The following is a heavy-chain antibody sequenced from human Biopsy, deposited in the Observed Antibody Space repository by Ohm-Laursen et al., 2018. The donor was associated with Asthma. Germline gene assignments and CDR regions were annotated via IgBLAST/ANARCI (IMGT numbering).Heavy chain of an antibody. J-gene: IGHJ4*02. CDR2: ITFDGSAQ. V-gene: IGHV3-30-3*01. CDR3: SRDTLGYYFDI. D-gene: IGHD6-13*01. CDR1: GTHFGSYN. Sequence: SLRLSCAASGTHFGSYNMHWARQAPGKGLEWVAVITFDGSAQHYGDSVKGRFTISRDNSKNMLFLQMNSLRAEDTAVYYCSRDTLGYYFDIWGQGTKVTVSS.